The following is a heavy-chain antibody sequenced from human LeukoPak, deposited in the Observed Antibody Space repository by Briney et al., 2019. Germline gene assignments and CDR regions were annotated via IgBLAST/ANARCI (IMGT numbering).Heavy chain of an antibody. V-gene: IGHV1-2*02. CDR3: ARVSPPGIAAAGTWFPFDY. CDR1: GYTFTGYY. D-gene: IGHD6-13*01. CDR2: INPNSGGT. Sequence: ASVKVSCKASGYTFTGYYMHCVRQAPGQGLEWMGWINPNSGGTNYAQKFQGRVTMTRDTSISTAYMELSRLRSDDTAVYYCARVSPPGIAAAGTWFPFDYWGQGTLVTVSS. J-gene: IGHJ4*02.